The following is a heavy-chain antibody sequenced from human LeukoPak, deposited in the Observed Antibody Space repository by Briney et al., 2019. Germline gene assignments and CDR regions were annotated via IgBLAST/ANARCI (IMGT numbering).Heavy chain of an antibody. CDR3: AYSGSYGHLGY. D-gene: IGHD1-26*01. Sequence: SGTLSLTCTVSGGSISSNAYYWAWIRQPPGKGLEWIGSIYSSVSTYYNPSLKSRVTISVDTSKNQFSLRLSSVTAADTALYYCAYSGSYGHLGYWGQGIPVTVSS. J-gene: IGHJ4*02. CDR1: GGSISSNAYY. CDR2: IYSSVST. V-gene: IGHV4-39*01.